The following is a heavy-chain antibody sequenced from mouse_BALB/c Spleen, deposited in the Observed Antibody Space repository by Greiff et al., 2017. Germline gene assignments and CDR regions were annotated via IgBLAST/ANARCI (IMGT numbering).Heavy chain of an antibody. CDR3: ARELGRDYYAMDY. V-gene: IGHV14-3*02. D-gene: IGHD4-1*01. CDR2: IDPANGNT. Sequence: VQLQQSGAELVKPGASVKLSCTASGFNIKDTYMHWVKQRPEQGLEWIGRIDPANGNTKYDPKFQGKATITADTSSNTAYLQLSSLTSEDTAVYYCARELGRDYYAMDYCGQGTSVTVSS. J-gene: IGHJ4*01. CDR1: GFNIKDTY.